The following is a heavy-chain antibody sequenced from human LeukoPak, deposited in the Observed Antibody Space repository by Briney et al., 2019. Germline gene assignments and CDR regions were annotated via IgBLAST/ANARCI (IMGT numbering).Heavy chain of an antibody. D-gene: IGHD4-11*01. CDR1: GGSISSSSYY. CDR3: VRHTAYSNFEPGGY. CDR2: IYYSGST. V-gene: IGHV4-39*01. Sequence: SETLSLTCTVSGGSISSSSYYWGWIRQPPGTGLEWIGTIYYSGSTYYNPSLKSRVTISVDTSKDQFSLQLRSVTAADTAVYYCVRHTAYSNFEPGGYWGQGTLVTVSS. J-gene: IGHJ4*02.